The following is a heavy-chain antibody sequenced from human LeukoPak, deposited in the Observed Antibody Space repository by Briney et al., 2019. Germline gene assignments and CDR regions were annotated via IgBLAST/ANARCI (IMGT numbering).Heavy chain of an antibody. V-gene: IGHV3-13*01. CDR1: GFTFSAYD. J-gene: IGHJ4*02. CDR3: ARGHEIRYGSVQPPDY. Sequence: GGSLRLSCAASGFTFSAYDMHWVRQATGKGLEWVSAIATTGDTYYPDSVKGRFTISRANAKNSLYLQMNSLSAGDTAVYYCARGHEIRYGSVQPPDYWGQGTLVTVSS. CDR2: IATTGDT. D-gene: IGHD3-10*01.